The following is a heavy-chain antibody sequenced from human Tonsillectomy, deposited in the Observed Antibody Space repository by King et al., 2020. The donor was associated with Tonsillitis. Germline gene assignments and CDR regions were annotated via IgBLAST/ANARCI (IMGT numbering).Heavy chain of an antibody. CDR2: IKSKTDGGTT. V-gene: IGHV3-15*01. D-gene: IGHD3-22*01. CDR1: GFTFSNAW. Sequence: QLVESGGGLVKPGGSLRLSCAASGFTFSNAWMSWVRQAPGKGLEWVGRIKSKTDGGTTDYAAPVKGRFTISRDDSKNMLYLQMNSLKTEDTAVYYCTTDSQDYYDSSGYYYYYYMDVWGKGTTVTVSS. J-gene: IGHJ6*03. CDR3: TTDSQDYYDSSGYYYYYYMDV.